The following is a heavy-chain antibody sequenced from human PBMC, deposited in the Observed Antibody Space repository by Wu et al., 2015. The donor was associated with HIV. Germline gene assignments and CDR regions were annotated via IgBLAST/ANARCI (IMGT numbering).Heavy chain of an antibody. CDR1: GYTFASYD. CDR2: MNPNSGNT. V-gene: IGHV1-8*01. D-gene: IGHD3-9*01. Sequence: QVQLGANLGREVKKPGASVKVSCKASGYTFASYDFKWVRQATGQGLEWMGWMNPNSGNTGYAKKFQGRVTMTWNISISTAYMELSSLRSDDTAVYYCARSYYDSLTGYYIHGMDVWGQGTTVTVSS. J-gene: IGHJ6*02. CDR3: ARSYYDSLTGYYIHGMDV.